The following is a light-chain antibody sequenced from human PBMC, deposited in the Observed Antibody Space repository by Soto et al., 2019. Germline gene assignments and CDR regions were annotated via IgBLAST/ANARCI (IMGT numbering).Light chain of an antibody. CDR1: QGISSY. J-gene: IGKJ1*01. Sequence: IQMTQSPSSLSASTGDRVTITCRASQGISSYLAWYQQKPGKAPKLLIYAASTLQSGVPSRFSGSGSGTEFTLTISSLQPDDFATYYCQQYNSYPWTFGQGTKVDIK. V-gene: IGKV1-8*01. CDR2: AAS. CDR3: QQYNSYPWT.